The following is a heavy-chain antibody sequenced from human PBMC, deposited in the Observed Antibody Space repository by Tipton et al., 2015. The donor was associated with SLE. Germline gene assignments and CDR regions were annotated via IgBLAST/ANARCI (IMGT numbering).Heavy chain of an antibody. V-gene: IGHV3-33*06. J-gene: IGHJ6*02. Sequence: SGLTFSSYGMHWVRQAPGKGLEWVAVIWYDGSNKYYADSVKGRFTISRDNSKNTLYLQMNSLRAEDTAVYYCAKDLVVAATPYYYGMDVWGQGTTVTVSS. CDR2: IWYDGSNK. CDR3: AKDLVVAATPYYYGMDV. CDR1: GLTFSSYG. D-gene: IGHD2-15*01.